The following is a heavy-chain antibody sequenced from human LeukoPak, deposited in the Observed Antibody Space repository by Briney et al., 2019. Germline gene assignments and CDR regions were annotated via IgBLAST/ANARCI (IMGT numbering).Heavy chain of an antibody. D-gene: IGHD4-23*01. CDR3: ARTLYGGKAQIDY. Sequence: TSETLSLTCTVSGGSISSYYWSWIRQPPGKGLEWIGYIYYSGSTNHNPSLKSRVTISVDTSKNQFSLKLSSVTAADTAVYYCARTLYGGKAQIDYWGQGTLVTVSS. J-gene: IGHJ4*02. CDR2: IYYSGST. V-gene: IGHV4-59*01. CDR1: GGSISSYY.